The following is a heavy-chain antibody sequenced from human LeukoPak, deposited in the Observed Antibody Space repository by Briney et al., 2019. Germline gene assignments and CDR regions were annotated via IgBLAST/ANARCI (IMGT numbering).Heavy chain of an antibody. D-gene: IGHD3-22*01. V-gene: IGHV4-38-2*02. CDR1: GYSISSGYY. J-gene: IGHJ4*02. CDR3: ARESYYDSSGTPFDY. CDR2: IYHSGST. Sequence: SETLSLTCTVSGYSISSGYYWGWIRQPPGKGLEWIGSIYHSGSTYYNPSLKSRVTISVDTSKNQFSLKLCSVTAADTAVYYCARESYYDSSGTPFDYWGQGTLVTVSS.